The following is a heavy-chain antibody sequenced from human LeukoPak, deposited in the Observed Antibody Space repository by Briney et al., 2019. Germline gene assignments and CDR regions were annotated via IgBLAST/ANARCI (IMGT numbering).Heavy chain of an antibody. J-gene: IGHJ4*02. V-gene: IGHV4-59*01. CDR3: ARYGLAYTYDF. Sequence: SETLSLTCTVSGGSISSYYWSWIRQPPGKGLEWIGYIYYSGCTNYNPSLKSRVTMSVDTSKNQFSLKLSSVTAADTAVYYCARYGLAYTYDFWGQGTLVTVSS. CDR1: GGSISSYY. D-gene: IGHD3-16*01. CDR2: IYYSGCT.